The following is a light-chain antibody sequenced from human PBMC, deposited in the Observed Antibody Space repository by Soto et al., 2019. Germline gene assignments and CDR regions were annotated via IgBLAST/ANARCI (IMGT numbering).Light chain of an antibody. V-gene: IGKV3-11*01. CDR3: QQYDISPRT. Sequence: EIVLTQSPATLSLSPGERATLSCRASQSVSSYLAWYQQKPGQAPRLLIYDASNRATGIPARFSGSGSGTEFTLTIGRLEPEDFAVYYCQQYDISPRTFGQGTKVDIK. CDR2: DAS. CDR1: QSVSSY. J-gene: IGKJ1*01.